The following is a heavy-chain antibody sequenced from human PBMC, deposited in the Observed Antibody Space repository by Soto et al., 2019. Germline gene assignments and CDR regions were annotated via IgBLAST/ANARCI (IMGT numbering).Heavy chain of an antibody. CDR3: AREITIFGVVIIGGDAFDI. CDR1: GFTFSSYE. J-gene: IGHJ3*02. CDR2: ISSSGSTI. Sequence: EVQLVESGGGLVQPGGSLRLSCAASGFTFSSYEMNWVRQAPGKGLEWVSYISSSGSTIYYADSVKGRFTISRDNATNSLYLKMNSLRAEDTAVYYCAREITIFGVVIIGGDAFDIWGQGTMVTVSS. V-gene: IGHV3-48*03. D-gene: IGHD3-3*01.